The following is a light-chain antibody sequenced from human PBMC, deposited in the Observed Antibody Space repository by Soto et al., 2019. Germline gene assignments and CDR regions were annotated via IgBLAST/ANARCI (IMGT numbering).Light chain of an antibody. CDR1: QSVSSSY. Sequence: EIVLTQSPGTLSLSPGERATLSCRASQSVSSSYLAWHQQKAGQAPRLLIHGASSRATGIPDRFSGSGSGTDFTLTISRLEPEDFAVYYCQQYGSSPYTFGQGTKLEIK. V-gene: IGKV3-20*01. J-gene: IGKJ2*01. CDR3: QQYGSSPYT. CDR2: GAS.